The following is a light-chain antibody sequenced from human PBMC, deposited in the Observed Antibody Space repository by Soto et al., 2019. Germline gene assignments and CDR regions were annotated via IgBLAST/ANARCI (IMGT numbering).Light chain of an antibody. CDR2: EVN. Sequence: QSALTQPASVSGSPGQSITISCTGTSSDVGAYSYVSWYQQHPGKAPKLMIYEVNYRPSGVSNRFSGSKSGITASLTISGLQAEDEADYYCSAYTVSRTYVFGTGTKVTVL. CDR3: SAYTVSRTYV. J-gene: IGLJ1*01. V-gene: IGLV2-14*01. CDR1: SSDVGAYSY.